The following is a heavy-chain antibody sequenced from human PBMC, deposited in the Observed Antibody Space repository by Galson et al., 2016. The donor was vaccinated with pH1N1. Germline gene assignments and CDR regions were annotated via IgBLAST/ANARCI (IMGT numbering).Heavy chain of an antibody. CDR2: IYPGDSDT. J-gene: IGHJ3*01. CDR1: GSSSTTYW. CDR3: ARRLSLTISGMGPCDAFDV. Sequence: QSGAEVKKPGESLKISCRRSGSSSTTYWIGWVRQLPGKGLEWMGLIYPGDSDTKYNPSLQGHVSFSVDKSINTAYLQWSSLQPSDTGIYYCARRLSLTISGMGPCDAFDVWGQGTMVTVSS. V-gene: IGHV5-51*01. D-gene: IGHD3-3*01.